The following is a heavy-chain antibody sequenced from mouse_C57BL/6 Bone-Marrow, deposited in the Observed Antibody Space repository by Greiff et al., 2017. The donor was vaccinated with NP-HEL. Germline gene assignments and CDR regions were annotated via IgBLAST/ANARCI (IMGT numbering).Heavy chain of an antibody. Sequence: VQLQQPGAELVKPGASVKLSCKASGYTFTSYWMHWVKQRPGQGLEWIGMIHPNRGSTNYNEKFKSKATLTVDKSSSTAYMQLSSLTSEDSAVYYCARSPYYYGSRGFAYWGQGTLVTVSA. D-gene: IGHD1-1*01. CDR3: ARSPYYYGSRGFAY. CDR1: GYTFTSYW. CDR2: IHPNRGST. J-gene: IGHJ3*01. V-gene: IGHV1-64*01.